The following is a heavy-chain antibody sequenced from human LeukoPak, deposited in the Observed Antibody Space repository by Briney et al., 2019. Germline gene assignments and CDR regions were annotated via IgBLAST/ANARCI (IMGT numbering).Heavy chain of an antibody. J-gene: IGHJ5*02. V-gene: IGHV1-18*04. Sequence: ASVKVSCKASGYTFSNYGITWVRQAPGQGFEWMGWISGFNGHTQIAQKVQGRVMLTTDTSTNTAYMELSSLRSDDTAVYFCARVHYDSSGLLDPWGRGTLVTVSS. CDR3: ARVHYDSSGLLDP. CDR1: GYTFSNYG. CDR2: ISGFNGHT. D-gene: IGHD3-22*01.